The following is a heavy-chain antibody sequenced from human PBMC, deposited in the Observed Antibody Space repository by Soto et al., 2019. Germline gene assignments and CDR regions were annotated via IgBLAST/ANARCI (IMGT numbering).Heavy chain of an antibody. Sequence: ASVKVSCKASGYTFTSYGISWVRQAPGQGLEWMGWISAYNGNTNYAQKLQGRVTMTTDTSTSTAYMELRSLRSDDTAVYYCARDFGVDEPYYFDYWGQGTLVTVSS. J-gene: IGHJ4*02. CDR3: ARDFGVDEPYYFDY. D-gene: IGHD3-3*01. V-gene: IGHV1-18*01. CDR2: ISAYNGNT. CDR1: GYTFTSYG.